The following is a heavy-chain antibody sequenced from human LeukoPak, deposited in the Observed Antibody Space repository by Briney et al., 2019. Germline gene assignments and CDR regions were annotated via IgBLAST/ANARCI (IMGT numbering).Heavy chain of an antibody. D-gene: IGHD6-13*01. CDR2: IYYSGST. V-gene: IGHV4-59*12. J-gene: IGHJ3*02. CDR3: ARGGIAAAGTGFDI. Sequence: PSETLSLTCTVSGGSISSYYWSWIRQPPGKGLEWIGYIYYSGSTNYNPSLKSRVTISVDTSKNQFSLKLSSVTAADTAVYYCARGGIAAAGTGFDIWGQGTTVTVSS. CDR1: GGSISSYY.